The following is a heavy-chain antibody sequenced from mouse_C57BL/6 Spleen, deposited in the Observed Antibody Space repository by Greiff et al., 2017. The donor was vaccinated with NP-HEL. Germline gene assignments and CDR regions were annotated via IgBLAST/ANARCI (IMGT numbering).Heavy chain of an antibody. Sequence: DVKLVESGAELVRPGASVKLSCTASGFNIKDDYMHWVKQRPEQGLEWIGWIDPENGDTEYASKFQGKATITADTSSHTAYLQLSSLTSEDTAVYYCTTLYYYGSSSRFAYWGQGTLVTVSA. CDR3: TTLYYYGSSSRFAY. D-gene: IGHD1-1*01. J-gene: IGHJ3*01. CDR1: GFNIKDDY. CDR2: IDPENGDT. V-gene: IGHV14-4*01.